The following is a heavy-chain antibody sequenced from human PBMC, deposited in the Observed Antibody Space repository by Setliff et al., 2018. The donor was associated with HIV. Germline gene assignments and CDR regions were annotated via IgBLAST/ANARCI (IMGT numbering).Heavy chain of an antibody. CDR1: GDSVSSNSAA. Sequence: PSQTLSLTCAISGDSVSSNSAAWNWIRQSPSRGLEWLGRTYYRSKWNTDYAVSVESRITINPGTSKNQFSLQLNSVTPXXXAVYYCVRGGXXXDCYYMDVWGKGTTVTVSS. CDR3: VRGGXXXDCYYMDV. D-gene: IGHD2-21*02. V-gene: IGHV6-1*01. CDR2: TYYRSKWNT. J-gene: IGHJ6*03.